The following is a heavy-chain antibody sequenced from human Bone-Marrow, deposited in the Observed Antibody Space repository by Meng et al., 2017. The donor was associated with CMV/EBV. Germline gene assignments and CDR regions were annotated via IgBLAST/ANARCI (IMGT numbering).Heavy chain of an antibody. D-gene: IGHD2-2*02. J-gene: IGHJ6*02. V-gene: IGHV3-7*01. CDR3: ARGYPNYYYGMDV. CDR2: IRQDGGDI. Sequence: GESLKISCAASGFTFSSVWMSWVRQAPGQGLEWVASIRQDGGDIHYVDSVKGRFTISRDHARSTVYLQMNSLRAEDTAVYYCARGYPNYYYGMDVWGQGTTVTVSS. CDR1: GFTFSSVW.